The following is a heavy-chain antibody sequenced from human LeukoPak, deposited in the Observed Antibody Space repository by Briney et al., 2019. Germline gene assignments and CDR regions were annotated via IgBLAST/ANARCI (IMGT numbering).Heavy chain of an antibody. J-gene: IGHJ4*02. Sequence: ASVKVSCKASGYTFTGYYMHWVRQAPGQGLEWMGRINPNSGGTNYAQKFQGRVTMTRDTSISTAYMELSRLRSDDTAVYYCATMEYCSGGSCPDWGQGTLVTVSS. V-gene: IGHV1-2*06. CDR1: GYTFTGYY. CDR2: INPNSGGT. CDR3: ATMEYCSGGSCPD. D-gene: IGHD2-15*01.